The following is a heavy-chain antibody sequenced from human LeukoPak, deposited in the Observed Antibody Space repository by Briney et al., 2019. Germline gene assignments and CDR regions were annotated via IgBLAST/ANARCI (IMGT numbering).Heavy chain of an antibody. D-gene: IGHD1-26*01. Sequence: GGSLRLSCAASGFTFSSYGMHWVRQAPGKGLDGVAFMRYDGSNKYYADSVKGRFTISRDNSKNTLYLQMNSLRAENTAVYYCAKDLQGSYYRYYYYYMDVWGKGTTVTVSS. CDR2: MRYDGSNK. V-gene: IGHV3-30*02. CDR1: GFTFSSYG. J-gene: IGHJ6*03. CDR3: AKDLQGSYYRYYYYYMDV.